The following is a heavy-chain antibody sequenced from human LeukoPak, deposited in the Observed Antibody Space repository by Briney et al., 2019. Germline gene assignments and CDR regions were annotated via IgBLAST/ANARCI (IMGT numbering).Heavy chain of an antibody. J-gene: IGHJ6*03. V-gene: IGHV4-39*07. CDR3: ARGGYKRLYYMDV. Sequence: SETLSLTCTVSGGSISTGSYYWSWIRQPPGKGLEWIGEINHSGSTNYNPSLKSRVTISVDTSKNQFSLKLSSVTAADTAVYYWARGGYKRLYYMDVWGKGTTVTVSS. D-gene: IGHD5-18*01. CDR2: INHSGST. CDR1: GGSISTGSYY.